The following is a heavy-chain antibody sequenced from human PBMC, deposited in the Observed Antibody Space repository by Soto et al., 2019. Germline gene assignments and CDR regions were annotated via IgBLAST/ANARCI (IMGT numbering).Heavy chain of an antibody. J-gene: IGHJ4*02. Sequence: QVQVVESGGGVVQPGGSLRLSCVASGFTFSTCAMHWVRQAPGKGLEWMAAISYAGKNEYYADSVKGRFTVSRDMSESTLDLQMNGLRTEDTAVYYCVREEFEAGRGHFGCWGQGTLVSVSS. V-gene: IGHV3-30*04. D-gene: IGHD6-13*01. CDR3: VREEFEAGRGHFGC. CDR2: ISYAGKNE. CDR1: GFTFSTCA.